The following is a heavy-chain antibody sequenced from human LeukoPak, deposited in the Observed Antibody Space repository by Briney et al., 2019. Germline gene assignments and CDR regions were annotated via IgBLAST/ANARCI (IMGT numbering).Heavy chain of an antibody. CDR2: INHSGST. CDR1: GGSFSGYY. V-gene: IGHV4-34*01. Sequence: EPSETLSLTCAVYGGSFSGYYWSWIRQPPGKGLEWIGEINHSGSTNYNPSLKSRVTISVDTSKNQFSLKLSSVTAADTAVYYCARGTNWGQGALVTVSS. CDR3: ARGTN. J-gene: IGHJ4*02.